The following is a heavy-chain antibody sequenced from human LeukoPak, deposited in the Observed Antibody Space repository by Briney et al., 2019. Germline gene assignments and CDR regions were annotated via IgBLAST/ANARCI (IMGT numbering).Heavy chain of an antibody. Sequence: GGSLRLSCAASGFTFSNYWMHWVRQAPGKGLVWVSRINSDESTTTYADSVKGRFIISRDNAKNTLFLQMNSLRAEDTAVYYCARDGGFCTNGVCFLDYWGQGTLVTVSS. J-gene: IGHJ4*02. CDR2: INSDESTT. V-gene: IGHV3-74*01. D-gene: IGHD2-8*01. CDR3: ARDGGFCTNGVCFLDY. CDR1: GFTFSNYW.